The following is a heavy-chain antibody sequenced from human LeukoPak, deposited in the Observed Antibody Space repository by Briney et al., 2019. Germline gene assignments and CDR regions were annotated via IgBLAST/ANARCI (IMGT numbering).Heavy chain of an antibody. V-gene: IGHV3-30*18. J-gene: IGHJ6*02. Sequence: GRSLRLSCVASGFTFSSYGMHWVRQAPGKGLEWVAVISYDGSNKYYADSVKGRFTISRDNSKNTLYLQMNSLRAEDTAVYYCAKGYSYGYSYGMDVWGQGTTVTVSS. CDR1: GFTFSSYG. CDR3: AKGYSYGYSYGMDV. D-gene: IGHD5-18*01. CDR2: ISYDGSNK.